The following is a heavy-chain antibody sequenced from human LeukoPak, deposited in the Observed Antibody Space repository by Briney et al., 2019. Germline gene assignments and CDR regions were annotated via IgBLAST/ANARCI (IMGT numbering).Heavy chain of an antibody. D-gene: IGHD3-3*01. V-gene: IGHV3-21*01. CDR1: GFTFSSYR. CDR3: ARDSYEIADDAFDI. CDR2: ISISSSYT. Sequence: PGGSLRLSCAASGFTFSSYRMNWVRQAPGKGLEWVSSISISSSYTYYADSVKGRFTISRDNAKSSLYLQMNSLRAEDTAVYYCARDSYEIADDAFDIWGQGTMVTVSS. J-gene: IGHJ3*02.